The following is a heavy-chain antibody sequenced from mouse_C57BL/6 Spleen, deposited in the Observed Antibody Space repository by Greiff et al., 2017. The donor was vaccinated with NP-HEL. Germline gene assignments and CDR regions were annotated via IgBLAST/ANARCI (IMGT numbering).Heavy chain of an antibody. CDR1: GYSITSGYY. J-gene: IGHJ1*03. V-gene: IGHV3-6*01. CDR2: ISYDGSN. D-gene: IGHD2-1*01. Sequence: ESGPGLVKPSQSLSLTCSVTGYSITSGYYWNWIRQFPGNKLEWMGYISYDGSNNYNPSLKNRISITRDTSKNQFFLKLNSVTTEDTATYYCARDRGNLGYFDVWGTGTTVTVSS. CDR3: ARDRGNLGYFDV.